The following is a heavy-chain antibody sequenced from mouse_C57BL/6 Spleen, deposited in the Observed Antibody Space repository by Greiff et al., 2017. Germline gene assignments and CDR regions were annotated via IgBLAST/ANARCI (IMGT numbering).Heavy chain of an antibody. CDR3: ARPGGNSYAMDY. Sequence: VQLQQSGAELVKPGASVKISCKASGYAFSSYWMNWVKQRPGKGLEWIGQIYPGDGDTNYNGKFKGKATLTADKSSSTAYMQLSSLTSEDSAVYFCARPGGNSYAMDYWGQGTSVTVSS. CDR1: GYAFSSYW. CDR2: IYPGDGDT. J-gene: IGHJ4*01. V-gene: IGHV1-80*01. D-gene: IGHD2-1*01.